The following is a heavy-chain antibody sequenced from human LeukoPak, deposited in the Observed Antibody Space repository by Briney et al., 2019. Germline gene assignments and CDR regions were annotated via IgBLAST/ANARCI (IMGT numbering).Heavy chain of an antibody. CDR3: ARDSVVVAATRLDPFDY. Sequence: GGSLRLSCAAPGFTSFSYWMYWVRHAPRKGLVWVSRINRDGSSTSYADSVKGRFTISRDNAKNTLYLKMNSLRAEDTAVYYCARDSVVVAATRLDPFDYWGQGTLVTVSS. CDR1: GFTSFSYW. D-gene: IGHD2-15*01. V-gene: IGHV3-74*01. CDR2: INRDGSST. J-gene: IGHJ4*02.